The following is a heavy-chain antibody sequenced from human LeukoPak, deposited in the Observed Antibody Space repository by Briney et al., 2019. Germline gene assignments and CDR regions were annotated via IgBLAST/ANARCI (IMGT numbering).Heavy chain of an antibody. CDR1: GGSISSSSYY. CDR2: IYYSGST. Sequence: ASETLSLTCTVSGGSISSSSYYWGWIRQPPGKGLEWIGSIYYSGSTYYNPSLKSRVTISVDTSKNQFSLKLSSVTAADTAVYYCARYGRSGYPNDYWGQGTLVTVSS. J-gene: IGHJ4*02. CDR3: ARYGRSGYPNDY. V-gene: IGHV4-39*01. D-gene: IGHD3-3*01.